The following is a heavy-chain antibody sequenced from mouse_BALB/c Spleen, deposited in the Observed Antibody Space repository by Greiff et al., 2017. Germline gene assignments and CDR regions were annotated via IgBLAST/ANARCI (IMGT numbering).Heavy chain of an antibody. CDR3: ARSLYYYAMDY. Sequence: VQLQQPGAELVKPGASVKLSCKASGYTFTSYWMHWVKQRPGQGLEWIGEIDPSDSYTNYNQKFKGKATLTVDKSSSTAYMQLSSLTSEDSAVYYCARSLYYYAMDYWGQGTSVTVSS. J-gene: IGHJ4*01. D-gene: IGHD6-5*01. V-gene: IGHV1-69*02. CDR1: GYTFTSYW. CDR2: IDPSDSYT.